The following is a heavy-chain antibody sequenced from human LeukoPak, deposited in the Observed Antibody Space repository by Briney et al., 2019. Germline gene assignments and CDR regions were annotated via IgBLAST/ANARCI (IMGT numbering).Heavy chain of an antibody. D-gene: IGHD2-15*01. CDR2: MNPNSGNT. CDR1: GYTFTSYD. J-gene: IGHJ5*02. CDR3: ARDWKYCSGGSCYDWFDP. Sequence: GASVKVSCKASGYTFTSYDINWVRQATGQGLERMGWMNPNSGNTGYAQKFQGRVTMTRNTSISTAYMELSSLRSEDTAVYYCARDWKYCSGGSCYDWFDPWGQGTLVTVSS. V-gene: IGHV1-8*01.